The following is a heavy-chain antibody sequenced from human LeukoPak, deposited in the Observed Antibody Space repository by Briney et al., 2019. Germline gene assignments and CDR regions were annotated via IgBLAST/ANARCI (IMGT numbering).Heavy chain of an antibody. V-gene: IGHV3-11*04. Sequence: GGSLRLSCAASGFTFSDYYMSWIRQAPGKGLEWVSYISSSGSTIYCADSVKGRFTISRDNAKNSLYLQMNSLRAEDTAVYYCARGKSSSSIYYYYYYMDVWGKGTTVTVSS. CDR1: GFTFSDYY. CDR3: ARGKSSSSIYYYYYYMDV. D-gene: IGHD6-6*01. CDR2: ISSSGSTI. J-gene: IGHJ6*03.